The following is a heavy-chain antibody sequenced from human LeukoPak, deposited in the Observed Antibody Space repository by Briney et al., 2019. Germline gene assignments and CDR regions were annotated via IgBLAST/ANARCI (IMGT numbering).Heavy chain of an antibody. CDR3: ARGGGMDV. CDR2: ISRSGDNT. Sequence: GGSLRLPCAASGFTFSSYAMTWVRQAPGRGLEWVSAISRSGDNTYHADSVKGRLTISRDNSKNTLYLQMNSLRAEDTALYYCARGGGMDVWGQGTTVTVSS. V-gene: IGHV3-23*01. CDR1: GFTFSSYA. J-gene: IGHJ6*02.